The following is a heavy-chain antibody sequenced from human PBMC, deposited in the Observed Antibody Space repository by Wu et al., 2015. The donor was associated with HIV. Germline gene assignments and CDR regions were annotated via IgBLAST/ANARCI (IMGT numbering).Heavy chain of an antibody. V-gene: IGHV1-2*02. J-gene: IGHJ4*02. CDR1: GYTFTDYF. CDR2: INPKSGGT. Sequence: QVQLVQSGAEVKKPGASVKVSCKASGYTFTDYFIHWVRQAPGQGLEWMGWINPKSGGTNYAQKFQGRVTMTRDTSISTAYMELSRLRSDDTAVYYCARFGTAGYWGQGTLVTVSS. D-gene: IGHD6-13*01. CDR3: ARFGTAGY.